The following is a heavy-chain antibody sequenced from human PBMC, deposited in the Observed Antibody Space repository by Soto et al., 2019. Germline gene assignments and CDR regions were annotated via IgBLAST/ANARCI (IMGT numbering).Heavy chain of an antibody. CDR2: IYYSGSS. CDR3: ARYYCTSTTCYYFDY. D-gene: IGHD2-2*01. J-gene: IGHJ4*02. V-gene: IGHV4-59*01. CDR1: GGSIISYY. Sequence: SETLSLTCTVSGGSIISYYWSWIRQPPGKGLEWIGYIYYSGSSNYNPSLKSRVTISVDTSKNQFSLKLNSVTAADTAVYYCARYYCTSTTCYYFDYWGQGTLVTVSS.